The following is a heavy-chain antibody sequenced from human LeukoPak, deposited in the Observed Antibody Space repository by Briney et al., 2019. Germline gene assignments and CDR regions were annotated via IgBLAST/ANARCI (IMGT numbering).Heavy chain of an antibody. Sequence: PSETLSLTCTVSGGSISSGSYYWSWIRQPAGKGLGWIGRIYTSGSTNYNPPLKSRVTISVDTSKNQFSLKLSSVTAADTAVYYCARVPADIVATYYMDVWGKGTTVTVSS. J-gene: IGHJ6*03. D-gene: IGHD5-12*01. CDR3: ARVPADIVATYYMDV. CDR2: IYTSGST. CDR1: GGSISSGSYY. V-gene: IGHV4-61*02.